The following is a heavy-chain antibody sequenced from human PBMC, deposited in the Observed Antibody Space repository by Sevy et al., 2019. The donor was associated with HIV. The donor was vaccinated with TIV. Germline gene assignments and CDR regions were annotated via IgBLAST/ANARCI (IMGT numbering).Heavy chain of an antibody. CDR1: GFTFSSYA. D-gene: IGHD3-22*01. V-gene: IGHV3-23*01. Sequence: GESLKISCAASGFTFSSYAMSWVRQAPGKGLEWVSAISGSGYLTYYTDSVKGRFTISRDNSKNTRYLQMNSLRAEDTAVYYGAKEGGGYYYDSSGLFDYWGQGTLVTVSS. CDR3: AKEGGGYYYDSSGLFDY. CDR2: ISGSGYLT. J-gene: IGHJ4*02.